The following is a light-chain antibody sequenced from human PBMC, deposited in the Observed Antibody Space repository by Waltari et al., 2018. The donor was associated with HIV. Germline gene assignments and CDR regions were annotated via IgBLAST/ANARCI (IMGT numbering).Light chain of an antibody. Sequence: QSGLTQPASVSGSPGQSITISCTRSSSDRVYYDSFSWYQHPPGKAPKVILFAVSNRPSGIPNRFPGSKSGSTASLTISGLQAEDEAYYFCTSYISSATPVFGGGTKVTVL. J-gene: IGLJ3*02. CDR3: TSYISSATPV. CDR1: SSDRVYYDS. CDR2: AVS. V-gene: IGLV2-14*01.